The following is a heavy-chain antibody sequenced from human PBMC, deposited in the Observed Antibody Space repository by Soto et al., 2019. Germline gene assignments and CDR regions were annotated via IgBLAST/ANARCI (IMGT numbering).Heavy chain of an antibody. V-gene: IGHV1-69*01. CDR3: ARGPTVYSAVVWFDP. CDR2: IIPIFGTA. CDR1: GGTFSSYA. Sequence: QVQLVQSGGEVKRPGSSVKVSCKASGGTFSSYAISWVRQAPGQGLEWLGGIIPIFGTANYAQTFQGRVTITADVSTSPAHKQLRSLSSDDTAVYYCARGPTVYSAVVWFDPWGQGTLVTVSA. J-gene: IGHJ5*02. D-gene: IGHD1-20*01.